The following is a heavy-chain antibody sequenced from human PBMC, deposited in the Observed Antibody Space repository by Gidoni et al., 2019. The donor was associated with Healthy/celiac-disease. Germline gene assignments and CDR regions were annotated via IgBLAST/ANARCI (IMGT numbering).Heavy chain of an antibody. V-gene: IGHV3-30*18. D-gene: IGHD5-12*01. CDR1: GFTVSSYG. Sequence: QVQLGESGGGVVQPGRSLRLSCAASGFTVSSYGMHLVRHAPGQGMEWVAVISYDGSNKYYADSVKGRFTISRDNSKNTLYLQMNSLRAEDTAVYYCAKEQMLGEIATITIDYWGQGTLVTVSS. J-gene: IGHJ4*02. CDR3: AKEQMLGEIATITIDY. CDR2: ISYDGSNK.